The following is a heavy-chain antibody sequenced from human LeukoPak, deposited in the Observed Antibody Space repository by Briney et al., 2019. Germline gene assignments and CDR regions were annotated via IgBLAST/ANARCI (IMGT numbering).Heavy chain of an antibody. V-gene: IGHV3-7*01. D-gene: IGHD5/OR15-5a*01. CDR3: TRSTHSVWSDQPFDY. CDR2: IKQDGSET. Sequence: GGSLRLSCAASGFTFSNYYMSWVRQAPGKGLEWVANIKQDGSETYYVDSVKGRFTISRDNAKNSLYLQMNSLRAEDTAVYYCTRSTHSVWSDQPFDYWGQGTLVTVSS. CDR1: GFTFSNYY. J-gene: IGHJ4*02.